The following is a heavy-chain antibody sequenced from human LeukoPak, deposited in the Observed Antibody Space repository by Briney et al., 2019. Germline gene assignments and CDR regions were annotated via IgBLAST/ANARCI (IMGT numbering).Heavy chain of an antibody. Sequence: GGSLRLSCAASGFTFSSHAMGWVRQAPGKGLEWVSSITGSGGSTYYGDSVKGRFTISRDNAKNSLYLQMNSLRAEDTAVYYCARAADWAFDIWGQGTMVTVSS. V-gene: IGHV3-23*01. J-gene: IGHJ3*02. CDR3: ARAADWAFDI. CDR2: ITGSGGST. CDR1: GFTFSSHA. D-gene: IGHD2-21*01.